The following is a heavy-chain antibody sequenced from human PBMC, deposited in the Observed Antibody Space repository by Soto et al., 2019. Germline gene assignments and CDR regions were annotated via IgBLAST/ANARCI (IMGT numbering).Heavy chain of an antibody. Sequence: SATLSLTCPFSRCSVTSNIYSCVWIREPPGKGLEWIATIYSSEKTYYNPSLLSRVTISVDTSKNEFSLRLSSVTAADTAVYYCARDADFGSGDSKFWAFDIWGQGTVVT. D-gene: IGHD3-10*01. V-gene: IGHV4-39*02. J-gene: IGHJ3*02. CDR2: IYSSEKT. CDR1: RCSVTSNIYS. CDR3: ARDADFGSGDSKFWAFDI.